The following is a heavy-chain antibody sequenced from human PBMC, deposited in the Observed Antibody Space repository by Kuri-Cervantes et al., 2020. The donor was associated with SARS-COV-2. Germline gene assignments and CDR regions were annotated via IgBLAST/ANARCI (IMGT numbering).Heavy chain of an antibody. D-gene: IGHD1-1*01. CDR1: GGSISSSSYY. V-gene: IGHV4-39*01. CDR3: ALGGGAQLNWNYYYYYYMDV. CDR2: IYYSGST. J-gene: IGHJ6*03. Sequence: SETLSLTCTVSGGSISSSSYYWGWIRQPPGKGLEWIGSIYYSGSTNYNPSLKSRVTISVDTSKNQFSLKLSSVTAADTAVYYCALGGGAQLNWNYYYYYYMDVWGKGTTVTVSS.